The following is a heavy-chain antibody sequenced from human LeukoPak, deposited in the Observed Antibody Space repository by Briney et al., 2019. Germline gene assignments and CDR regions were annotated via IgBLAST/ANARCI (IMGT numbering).Heavy chain of an antibody. J-gene: IGHJ4*02. V-gene: IGHV4-39*07. Sequence: SETLSLTCTVSGGSISSSSYYWGWIRQPPGKGLEWIGEINHSGSTNYNPSLKSRVTVSVDTSKNQFSLKLSSVTAADTAVYYCALNRRNFGVDYWGQGTLVTVSS. D-gene: IGHD3-3*01. CDR3: ALNRRNFGVDY. CDR1: GGSISSSSYY. CDR2: INHSGST.